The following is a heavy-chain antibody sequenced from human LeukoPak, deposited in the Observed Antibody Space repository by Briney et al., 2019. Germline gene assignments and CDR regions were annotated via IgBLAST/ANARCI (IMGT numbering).Heavy chain of an antibody. Sequence: ASVKVSCKASGGTFSSYAISWVRQAPGQGLEWMGAIIPIFGTANYAQKSQGRVTITADESTSTAYMELSSLRSEDTAVYYCARDRVVGATAAFDYWGQGTLVTVSS. J-gene: IGHJ4*02. CDR1: GGTFSSYA. CDR3: ARDRVVGATAAFDY. CDR2: IIPIFGTA. D-gene: IGHD1-26*01. V-gene: IGHV1-69*13.